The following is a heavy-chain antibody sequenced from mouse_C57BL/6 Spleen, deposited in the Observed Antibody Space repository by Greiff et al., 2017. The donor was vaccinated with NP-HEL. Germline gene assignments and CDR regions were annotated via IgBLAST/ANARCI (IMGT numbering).Heavy chain of an antibody. CDR2: ISYDGSN. D-gene: IGHD4-1*01. J-gene: IGHJ4*01. V-gene: IGHV3-6*01. CDR3: ARDWDDYAMDY. Sequence: EVQVVESGPGLVKPSQSLSLTCSVTGYSITSGYYWNWIRQFPGNKLEWMGYISYDGSNNYNPSLKNRISITRDTSKNQFFLKLNSVTTEDTATYYCARDWDDYAMDYWGQGTSVTVSS. CDR1: GYSITSGYY.